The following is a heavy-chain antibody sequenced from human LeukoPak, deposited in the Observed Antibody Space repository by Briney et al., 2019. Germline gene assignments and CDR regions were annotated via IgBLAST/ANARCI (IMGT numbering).Heavy chain of an antibody. V-gene: IGHV3-30*02. Sequence: PGGSLRLSCAASGFTFSSYSMNWVRQAPGKGLEWVAFIRYDGSNKYYADSVKGRFTISGDNSKNTLYLQMNSLRTEDTAVYYCAKDRTLVRFLYDYWGQGTLVTVSS. CDR2: IRYDGSNK. CDR3: AKDRTLVRFLYDY. CDR1: GFTFSSYS. D-gene: IGHD3-3*01. J-gene: IGHJ4*02.